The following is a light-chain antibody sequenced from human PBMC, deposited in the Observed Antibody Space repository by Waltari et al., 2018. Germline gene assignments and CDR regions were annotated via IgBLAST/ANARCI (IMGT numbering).Light chain of an antibody. CDR2: GTS. CDR1: SSNIGANYD. V-gene: IGLV1-40*01. J-gene: IGLJ2*01. CDR3: QSYDRSLDGYVV. Sequence: QSVLTQPPSVSGAPGQRVTISCTGSSSNIGANYDVHWYQQLPGTAPKVLIYGTSNRPSGVPDLFSGSKSGTSASLAISGLQAEDEADYYCQSYDRSLDGYVVFGGGTKLTVL.